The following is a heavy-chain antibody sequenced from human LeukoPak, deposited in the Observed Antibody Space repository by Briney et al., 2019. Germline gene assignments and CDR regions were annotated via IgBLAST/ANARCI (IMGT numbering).Heavy chain of an antibody. J-gene: IGHJ4*02. D-gene: IGHD1-26*01. CDR1: GYTFTDYY. V-gene: IGHV1-69-2*01. CDR3: ALPPSGSYYYFDY. Sequence: ASVKISCKVSGYTFTDYYMHWVQQAPGKGLEWMGLVDPEDGETIYAEKFQGRVTITADTSTDTAYMELGSLRSEDTAVYYCALPPSGSYYYFDYWGQGTLVTVSS. CDR2: VDPEDGET.